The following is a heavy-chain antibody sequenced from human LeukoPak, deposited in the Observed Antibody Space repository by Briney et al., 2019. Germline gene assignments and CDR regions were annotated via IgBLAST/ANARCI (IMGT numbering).Heavy chain of an antibody. D-gene: IGHD2-15*01. V-gene: IGHV4-39*07. CDR1: IGSLSSSSYY. J-gene: IGHJ1*01. CDR2: IYYSGST. CDR3: AREEEDCSGGSCYDLYFQH. Sequence: PSETLSLTCSLCIGSLSSSSYYWGWIRQPPGRGLEWIGSIYYSGSTYYNPSLKSQVTISVDTSKNQFSLKLSPVTAADTAVYYCAREEEDCSGGSCYDLYFQHWGQGTLVTVSS.